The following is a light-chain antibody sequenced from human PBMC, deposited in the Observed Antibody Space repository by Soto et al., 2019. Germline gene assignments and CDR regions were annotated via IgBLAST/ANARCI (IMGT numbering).Light chain of an antibody. V-gene: IGKV1-5*01. J-gene: IGKJ5*01. CDR3: QQYNSYSRT. CDR2: DAS. CDR1: QSISSW. Sequence: DIQMTQSPSTLSASVGDRVTITCRASQSISSWLAWYQQKPGKDPKLLIYDASRWDSGVPSRFSGSGSGTEFTLTISSLQPDDFATYYCQQYNSYSRTFGQGTRLEMK.